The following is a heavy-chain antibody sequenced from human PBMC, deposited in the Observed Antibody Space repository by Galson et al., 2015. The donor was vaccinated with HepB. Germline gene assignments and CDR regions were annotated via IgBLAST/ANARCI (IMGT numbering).Heavy chain of an antibody. CDR1: GFTFSSYG. CDR2: IWYDGSNK. J-gene: IGHJ4*02. Sequence: SLRLSCAASGFTFSSYGMHWVRQAPGKGLEWVAVIWYDGSNKYYGDSVKGRFTISRDNSKNTLYLQMNSLRVEDTAVYCCARAQISMIVGYFDNWGQGTLVTVSS. CDR3: ARAQISMIVGYFDN. D-gene: IGHD3-22*01. V-gene: IGHV3-33*01.